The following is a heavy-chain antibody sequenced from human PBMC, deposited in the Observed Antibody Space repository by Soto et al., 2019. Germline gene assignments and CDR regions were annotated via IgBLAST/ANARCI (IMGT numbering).Heavy chain of an antibody. V-gene: IGHV3-21*06. CDR3: WTGGGAYTSGPGTKLDP. Sequence: EVQLVESGGGLVKPGGSLRLSCADSGVTFSSYSMTWVRQAPGKGLEWVASISKTGAYRNYAESVKGRFTISKDNAKNSLFLERNSLGAEDTACYYRWTGGGAYTSGPGTKLDPWGQGTLVTVSS. J-gene: IGHJ5*02. D-gene: IGHD6-19*01. CDR2: ISKTGAYR. CDR1: GVTFSSYS.